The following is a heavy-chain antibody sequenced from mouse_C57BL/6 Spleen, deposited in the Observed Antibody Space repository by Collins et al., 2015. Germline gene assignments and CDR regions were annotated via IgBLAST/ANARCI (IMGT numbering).Heavy chain of an antibody. Sequence: DVQLQESGPGLVNLLSLCLSLLCHWLLHHQWLLLELDPAVSRNKLEWMGYINYDGSNDCNPSLKNRISISRDTSKNQFFLKLNSVTTEDTATYYCARGMTTTAMDYWGQGTSVTVSS. CDR3: ARGMTTTAMDY. D-gene: IGHD2-4*01. V-gene: IGHV3-6*02. CDR1: LLHHQWLL. J-gene: IGHJ4*01. CDR2: INYDGSN.